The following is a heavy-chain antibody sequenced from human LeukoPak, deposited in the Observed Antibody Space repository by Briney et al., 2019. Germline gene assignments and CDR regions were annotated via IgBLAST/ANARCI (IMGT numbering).Heavy chain of an antibody. CDR2: ISWNSGSI. Sequence: PGRPLRLSCAASGFTFDDYAMHWVRQAPGKGLEWVSGISWNSGSIGYADSVKGRFTISRDNAKNSLYLQMNRLRAEDTALYYCAEATGYSSGWYGDWGQGTLVTVSS. J-gene: IGHJ4*02. D-gene: IGHD6-19*01. CDR3: AEATGYSSGWYGD. CDR1: GFTFDDYA. V-gene: IGHV3-9*01.